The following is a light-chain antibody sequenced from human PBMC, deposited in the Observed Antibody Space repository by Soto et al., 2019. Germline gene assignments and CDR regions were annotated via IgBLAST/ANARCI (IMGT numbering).Light chain of an antibody. V-gene: IGLV2-8*01. CDR1: SSDVGGYNY. Sequence: QSVLTQPPSASGYPGQSVTISCTGTSSDVGGYNYVSWYQQHPGKAPKLMIYEVTKRPSGVPDLFSGSKSGNTASLTVSGLQAEDEADYYCSSYAGSNNFVVFGGGTKLTVL. CDR2: EVT. J-gene: IGLJ2*01. CDR3: SSYAGSNNFVV.